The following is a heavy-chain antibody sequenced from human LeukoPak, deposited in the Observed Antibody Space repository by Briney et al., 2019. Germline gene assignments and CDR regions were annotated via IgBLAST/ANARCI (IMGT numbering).Heavy chain of an antibody. D-gene: IGHD7-27*01. J-gene: IGHJ4*02. CDR3: AKDVNWGSSHFDY. Sequence: GGSLRLSCAASGFTFSTYAMSWVRQAPGKGLEWVSGISGSGGSTYYADSAKGRFTISRDNSKNTLYLQMNSLRAEDTAVYYCAKDVNWGSSHFDYWGQGTLVTVSS. V-gene: IGHV3-23*01. CDR2: ISGSGGST. CDR1: GFTFSTYA.